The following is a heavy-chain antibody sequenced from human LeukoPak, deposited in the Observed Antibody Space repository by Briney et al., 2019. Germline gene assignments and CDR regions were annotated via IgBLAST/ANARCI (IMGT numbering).Heavy chain of an antibody. CDR1: GGSISSYY. Sequence: SETLSLTCTVSGGSISSYYWRWIRQPPGKGLECIGYIYYSGSTNYNPSLKSRVTISVDTSKNQFSLKLSSVTAADTAVYYCAREKSGYSSGWTDYWGQGTLVTVSS. J-gene: IGHJ4*02. V-gene: IGHV4-59*01. CDR2: IYYSGST. D-gene: IGHD6-19*01. CDR3: AREKSGYSSGWTDY.